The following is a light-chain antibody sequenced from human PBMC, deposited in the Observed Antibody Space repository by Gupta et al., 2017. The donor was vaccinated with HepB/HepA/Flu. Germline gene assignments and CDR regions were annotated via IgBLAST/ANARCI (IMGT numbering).Light chain of an antibody. CDR2: AVS. CDR3: QQYGNLPLT. CDR1: QDIRYY. J-gene: IGKJ4*01. Sequence: SPTALSASVGDRVTISCQASQDIRYYLNWYQQKPGKAPKLLIYAVSNLTTGVPSRFTGSGSGTDFTFTISRLQPEDIATYFCQQYGNLPLTFGGGTKVEFE. V-gene: IGKV1-33*01.